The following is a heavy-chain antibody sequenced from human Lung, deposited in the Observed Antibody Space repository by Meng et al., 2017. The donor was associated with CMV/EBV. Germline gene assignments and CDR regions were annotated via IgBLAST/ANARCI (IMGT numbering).Heavy chain of an antibody. D-gene: IGHD1-1*01. CDR2: LSYDGRIE. J-gene: IGHJ4*02. Sequence: LRLSCAASGFAFRSFTMHWVRQAPGKGLEWVAVLSYDGRIEFYAESVKGRFTISRDNSKNTLFLQMNSLRREDTAVYYCARDLLEGRYWGQGTLVTVSS. V-gene: IGHV3-30*04. CDR3: ARDLLEGRY. CDR1: GFAFRSFT.